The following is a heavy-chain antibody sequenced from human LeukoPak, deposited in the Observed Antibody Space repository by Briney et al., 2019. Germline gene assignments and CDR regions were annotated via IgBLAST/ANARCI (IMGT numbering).Heavy chain of an antibody. CDR1: GYTFGAFY. Sequence: ASVKVSCKASGYTFGAFYMHWVRQAPGQGLEWVGIINPSGGSTSYAQKFQGRVTMTRDTSTSTVYMELSSLRSEDTAVYYCAREGRRYYYGSGSYSGNWFDPWGQGTLVTVSS. V-gene: IGHV1-46*01. D-gene: IGHD3-10*01. J-gene: IGHJ5*02. CDR3: AREGRRYYYGSGSYSGNWFDP. CDR2: INPSGGST.